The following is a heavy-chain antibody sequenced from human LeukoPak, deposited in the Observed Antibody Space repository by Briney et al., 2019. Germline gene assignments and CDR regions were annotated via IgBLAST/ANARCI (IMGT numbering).Heavy chain of an antibody. D-gene: IGHD1-26*01. CDR2: IYYSGST. CDR1: GGSISSGGYY. Sequence: SETLSLTCTVSGGSISSGGYYWSWIRHHPGKGLEWIGYIYYSGSTYYNPSLKSRVTISVDTSKNQFSLKLSSVTAADTAVYYCARSGWELLYDYWGQGTLVTVSS. V-gene: IGHV4-31*03. CDR3: ARSGWELLYDY. J-gene: IGHJ4*02.